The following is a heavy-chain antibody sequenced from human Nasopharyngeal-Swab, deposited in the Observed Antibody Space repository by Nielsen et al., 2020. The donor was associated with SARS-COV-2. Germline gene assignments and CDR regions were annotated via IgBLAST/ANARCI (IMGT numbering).Heavy chain of an antibody. CDR1: GFTFNNYN. Sequence: GESLNLSCAASGFTFNNYNFNWVRQAPGEGLEGVSSISSSSSYIYYADSVKGRFTISRDNAKNALYLQMNSLRAEDTAVYYCARDGFDYDFWSAYFMDVGGQGTTVTVSS. CDR3: ARDGFDYDFWSAYFMDV. J-gene: IGHJ6*01. CDR2: ISSSSSYI. D-gene: IGHD3-3*01. V-gene: IGHV3-21*01.